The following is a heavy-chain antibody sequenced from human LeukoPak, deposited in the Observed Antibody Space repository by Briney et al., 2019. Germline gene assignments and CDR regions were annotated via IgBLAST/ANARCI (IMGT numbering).Heavy chain of an antibody. D-gene: IGHD3-9*01. CDR1: GFTFSSYA. CDR3: AKDVLLRYFDWTRSFDY. CDR2: IRGSGGST. V-gene: IGHV3-23*01. Sequence: GGSLRLSCAASGFTFSSYAMSWVRQAPGKGLEWVSAIRGSGGSTYYADSVKGRFTISRDNSKNTLYLQMNSLRAEDTAVYYCAKDVLLRYFDWTRSFDYWGQGTLVTVSS. J-gene: IGHJ4*02.